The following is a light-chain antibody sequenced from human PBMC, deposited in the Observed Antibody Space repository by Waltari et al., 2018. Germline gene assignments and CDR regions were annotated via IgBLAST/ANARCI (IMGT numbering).Light chain of an antibody. V-gene: IGKV4-1*01. CDR3: QQYYSAPRT. CDR2: WAS. Sequence: DIVMTQSPDSLAVSLGERATINCKSSQSVLYNSNNKNYLAWFQQKPGQPPKLITYWASTRESGVPDRFSGSGSGTDFTLTISSLQAEDVAVYYCQQYYSAPRTFGQGTKVEIK. J-gene: IGKJ1*01. CDR1: QSVLYNSNNKNY.